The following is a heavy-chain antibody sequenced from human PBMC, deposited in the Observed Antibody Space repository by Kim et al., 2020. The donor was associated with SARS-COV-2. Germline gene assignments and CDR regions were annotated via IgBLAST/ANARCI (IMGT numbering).Heavy chain of an antibody. CDR1: GFTFETFS. CDR2: ISYDGTNK. J-gene: IGHJ2*01. V-gene: IGHV3-30-3*01. Sequence: GGSLRLSCTASGFTFETFSMHWVRQAPGKGLEWLGLISYDGTNKYYPDSVKGRFTISRDNSKKTLYLQMNSLRADDTAVYYCTRDSTGGSHWYFDLWGHGTLVTVSA. CDR3: TRDSTGGSHWYFDL. D-gene: IGHD4-17*01.